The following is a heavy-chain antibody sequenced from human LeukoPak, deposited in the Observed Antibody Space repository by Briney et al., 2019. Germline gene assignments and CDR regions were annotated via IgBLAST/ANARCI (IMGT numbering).Heavy chain of an antibody. V-gene: IGHV5-51*01. J-gene: IGHJ6*02. Sequence: GESLKISCRGSGYSFTSYWIGWVRQIPGKGLEWMGIIYPGDSDTTYSPSFQGQVTISADKSISTAYLQWSSLKASDTAMYYCARHLPYYYDSSGYFNYYGMDVWGQGTTVTVSS. D-gene: IGHD3-22*01. CDR3: ARHLPYYYDSSGYFNYYGMDV. CDR1: GYSFTSYW. CDR2: IYPGDSDT.